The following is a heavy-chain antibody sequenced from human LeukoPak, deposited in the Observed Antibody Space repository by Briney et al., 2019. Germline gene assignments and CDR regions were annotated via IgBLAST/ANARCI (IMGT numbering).Heavy chain of an antibody. CDR2: LYTSGST. Sequence: PSETLSLTCTAAGDSISSYYWSWVRQPAGQGLEWIGRLYTSGSTNYNPSLKSRVTISVDKAKNQFSQKMTSVTAADTAFYYCARGGYYSDTGDWGQGTLVTVSS. V-gene: IGHV4-4*07. CDR3: ARGGYYSDTGD. J-gene: IGHJ4*02. D-gene: IGHD3-22*01. CDR1: GDSISSYY.